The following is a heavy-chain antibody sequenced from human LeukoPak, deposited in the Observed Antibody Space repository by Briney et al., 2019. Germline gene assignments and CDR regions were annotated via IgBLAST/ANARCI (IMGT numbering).Heavy chain of an antibody. CDR3: ARELGYGDYNL. Sequence: GGSLRLSCAASGFAVSNNYMSWVRQAAGKGLEWVSVIYSGGNTYYADSVKGRFSISRDNSKNTVYLQMNSLRAEDTAVYYCARELGYGDYNLWGRGTLVTVSS. J-gene: IGHJ2*01. CDR1: GFAVSNNY. CDR2: IYSGGNT. D-gene: IGHD4-17*01. V-gene: IGHV3-53*01.